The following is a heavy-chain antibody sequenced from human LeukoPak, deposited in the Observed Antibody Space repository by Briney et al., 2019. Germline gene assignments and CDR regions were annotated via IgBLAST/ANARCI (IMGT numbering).Heavy chain of an antibody. CDR3: ARGDILTGYCPLY. V-gene: IGHV7-4-1*02. J-gene: IGHJ4*02. CDR1: GYTFTSYA. D-gene: IGHD3-9*01. Sequence: GASVRVSCKASGYTFTSYAMNWVRQAPGQGLKWMGWINTNTGNPTYAQGFTGRFVFSLDTSVSTAYLQISSLKAEDTAVYYCARGDILTGYCPLYWGQGTLVTVSS. CDR2: INTNTGNP.